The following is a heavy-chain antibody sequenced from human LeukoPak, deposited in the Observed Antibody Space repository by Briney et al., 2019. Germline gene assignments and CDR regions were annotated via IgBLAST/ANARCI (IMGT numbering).Heavy chain of an antibody. D-gene: IGHD6-25*01. CDR3: ALRGYSSGWTALDY. CDR1: GFTFSDSY. Sequence: GGSLRLSCAASGFTFSDSYMTWVRQAPGKGVEWVAYISGSGHDINYSESVKGRFTISRDNAKNSLYLQMNSLRAEDTAVYYCALRGYSSGWTALDYWGQGTLVTVSS. V-gene: IGHV3-11*06. CDR2: ISGSGHDI. J-gene: IGHJ4*02.